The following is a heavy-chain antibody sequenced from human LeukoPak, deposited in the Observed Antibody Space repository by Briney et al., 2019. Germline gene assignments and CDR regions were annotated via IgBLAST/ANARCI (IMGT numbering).Heavy chain of an antibody. V-gene: IGHV4-59*01. D-gene: IGHD3-16*01. J-gene: IGHJ2*01. CDR1: GGSISSYY. CDR3: ARDFGGVDWYFDL. Sequence: SETLSLTCTVSGGSISSYYWSWIRQPPGKGLEWIGYIYYSGSTNYHPSLKSRVTISVDTSKNQFSLKLSSVTAADTAVYYCARDFGGVDWYFDLWGRGTLVTVSS. CDR2: IYYSGST.